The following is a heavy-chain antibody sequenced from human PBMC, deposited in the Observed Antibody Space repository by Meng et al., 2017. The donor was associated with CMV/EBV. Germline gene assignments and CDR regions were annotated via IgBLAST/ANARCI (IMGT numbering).Heavy chain of an antibody. J-gene: IGHJ4*02. CDR3: APNYGGTVVGSA. D-gene: IGHD4/OR15-4a*01. CDR2: ISSSSSYI. CDR1: GFTFSSYS. Sequence: GESLKISCAASGFTFSSYSMNWVRQAPGKGLEWVSSISSSSSYIYYADSVKGRFTISRDNAKNSLYLQMNSLRAEDTAVYYCAPNYGGTVVGSAWGQGTLVTVSS. V-gene: IGHV3-21*01.